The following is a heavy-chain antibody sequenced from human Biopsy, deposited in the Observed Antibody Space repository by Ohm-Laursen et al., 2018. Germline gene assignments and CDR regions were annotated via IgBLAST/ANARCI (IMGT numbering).Heavy chain of an antibody. CDR3: VRGVDYYDPYHYYALDV. D-gene: IGHD3-22*01. V-gene: IGHV4-34*01. CDR1: GESFNGYY. Sequence: ETLSLTCAVYGESFNGYYWSWIRQTPGKGLEWIGEINHSGRTNYNPSLKSRVTISVDTSKNQFSLKVRPVTAADTAVYYCVRGVDYYDPYHYYALDVWGQGTTVTVSS. CDR2: INHSGRT. J-gene: IGHJ6*02.